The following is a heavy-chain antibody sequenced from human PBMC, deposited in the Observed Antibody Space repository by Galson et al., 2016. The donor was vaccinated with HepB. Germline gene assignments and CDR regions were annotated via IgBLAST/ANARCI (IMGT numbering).Heavy chain of an antibody. CDR3: ARQPHFDILTGYRFDP. CDR2: IYPGNSDI. CDR1: GYIFTTYW. Sequence: QSGAEVKKPGESLNISCQGSGYIFTTYWIVWVRQMSERGLEWVGSIYPGNSDIKYSPSFQGQVTISADKSLSTAYLQWRSLKDSDTAVYYCARQPHFDILTGYRFDPWGQGTLVIVSS. D-gene: IGHD3-9*01. J-gene: IGHJ5*02. V-gene: IGHV5-51*01.